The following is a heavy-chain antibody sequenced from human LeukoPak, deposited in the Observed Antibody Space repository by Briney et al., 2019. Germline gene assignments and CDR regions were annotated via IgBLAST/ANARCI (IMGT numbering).Heavy chain of an antibody. CDR1: GGSISSYY. CDR3: ARRVVGWFDP. V-gene: IGHV4-59*01. CDR2: IYYSGST. Sequence: SKTLSLTCTVSGGSISSYYWSWIRQPPGKGLEWIGYIYYSGSTNYNPSLKSRVTISVDTSKNQFSLKLSSVTAADTAVYYCARRVVGWFDPWGQGTLVTVSS. J-gene: IGHJ5*02.